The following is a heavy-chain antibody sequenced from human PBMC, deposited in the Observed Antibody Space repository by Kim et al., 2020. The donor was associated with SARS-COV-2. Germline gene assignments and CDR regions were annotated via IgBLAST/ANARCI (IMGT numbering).Heavy chain of an antibody. CDR1: GFTFSSYP. Sequence: GGSLRLSCAASGFTFSSYPMSWVRQAPGKGLEWVSGISTGGSTTNYADSVKGRFTVSRHNSQNTPYLQMNSLTADDPAVYYCAKPLYSPPDDAFDIWVQG. V-gene: IGHV3-23*01. CDR3: AKPLYSPPDDAFDI. J-gene: IGHJ3*02. D-gene: IGHD2-2*02. CDR2: ISTGGSTT.